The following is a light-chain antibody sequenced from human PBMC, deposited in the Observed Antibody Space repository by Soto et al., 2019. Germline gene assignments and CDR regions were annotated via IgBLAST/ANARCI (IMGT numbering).Light chain of an antibody. J-gene: IGKJ1*01. CDR3: QHFNSWPLV. CDR2: GAS. CDR1: QNVNNR. V-gene: IGKV3-15*01. Sequence: EIVMTQSPAMLSVSPGERATLSCRASQNVNNRLAWYQQKAGQPPRLLIYGASTRATGIPARFSGSGSGTGFTLTISSLQSEDFAVYYCQHFNSWPLVFGQGTQVDIK.